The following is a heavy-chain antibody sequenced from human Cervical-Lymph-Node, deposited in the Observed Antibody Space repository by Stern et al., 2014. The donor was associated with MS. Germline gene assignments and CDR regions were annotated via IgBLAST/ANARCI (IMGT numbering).Heavy chain of an antibody. D-gene: IGHD3-22*01. CDR3: ARDRWFYDSSGVFDL. CDR2: IKQDGSEK. Sequence: EVQLVESGGGLVQPGGSLRLPCAASGFPFSSYWMNWVRQAPGKGLEWVANIKQDGSEKHYVDSVKGRFSISRDNAKKLLYLQMNSLRVEDTAVFYCARDRWFYDSSGVFDLWGQGTLVSVSS. V-gene: IGHV3-7*01. CDR1: GFPFSSYW. J-gene: IGHJ4*02.